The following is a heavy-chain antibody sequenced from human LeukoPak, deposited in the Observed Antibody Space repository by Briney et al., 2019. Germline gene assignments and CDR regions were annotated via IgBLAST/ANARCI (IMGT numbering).Heavy chain of an antibody. J-gene: IGHJ4*02. CDR3: ARVAGYSSGWLAFDY. CDR1: GFTFSSYE. D-gene: IGHD6-19*01. Sequence: GRSLRLSCAASGFTFSSYEMNWVRQAPGKGLEWVSYISSSGSTIYYADSVKGRFTISRDNAKNSLYLQMNSLRAEDTAVYYCARVAGYSSGWLAFDYWGQGTLVTVSS. V-gene: IGHV3-48*03. CDR2: ISSSGSTI.